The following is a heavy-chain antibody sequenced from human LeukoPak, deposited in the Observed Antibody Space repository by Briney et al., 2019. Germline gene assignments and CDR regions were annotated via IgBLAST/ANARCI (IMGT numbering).Heavy chain of an antibody. Sequence: ASVKVSCKASGYTFTSYGISWVRQAPGQGLEWMGWISAYNGNTNYAQKLQGRVTMTTDTSTSTAYMELRSLRSDDTAVYYCARTVRGVIIFSGMEVWGQGTTVTVSS. D-gene: IGHD3-10*01. V-gene: IGHV1-18*01. CDR1: GYTFTSYG. J-gene: IGHJ6*02. CDR2: ISAYNGNT. CDR3: ARTVRGVIIFSGMEV.